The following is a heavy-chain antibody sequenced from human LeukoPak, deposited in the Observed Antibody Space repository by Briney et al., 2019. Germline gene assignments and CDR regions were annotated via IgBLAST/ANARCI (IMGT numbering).Heavy chain of an antibody. Sequence: PGGSLRLSCAASGFTFSDYYMSWIRQAPGNGREWVSYISSSSSYTNYADSVEGRFTISRDNAKNSLYLQMNSLRAEDTAVYYCARAYDSSGWYTYYFDYWGQGTLVTVSS. CDR3: ARAYDSSGWYTYYFDY. V-gene: IGHV3-11*05. J-gene: IGHJ4*02. CDR1: GFTFSDYY. D-gene: IGHD6-19*01. CDR2: ISSSSSYT.